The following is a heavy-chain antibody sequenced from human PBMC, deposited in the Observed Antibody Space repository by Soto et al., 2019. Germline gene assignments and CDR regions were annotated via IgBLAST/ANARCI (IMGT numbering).Heavy chain of an antibody. V-gene: IGHV1-2*04. D-gene: IGHD3-10*01. CDR3: ARDVQTRGVIIDAFDI. CDR2: INPNSGGT. J-gene: IGHJ3*02. CDR1: GYTFTGYY. Sequence: ASVKVSCKASGYTFTGYYMHWVRQAPGQGLEWMGWINPNSGGTNYAQKFQGWVTMTRDTSISTAYMELSRLRSDDTAVYYCARDVQTRGVIIDAFDIWGQGTMVTVSS.